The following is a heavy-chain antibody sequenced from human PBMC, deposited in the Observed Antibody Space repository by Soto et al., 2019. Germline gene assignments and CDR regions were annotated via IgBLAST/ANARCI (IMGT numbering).Heavy chain of an antibody. D-gene: IGHD3-16*01. CDR3: ARLRPFRGFIPP. Sequence: SGPTLVNPTQTLTLTCTFSGFSLSTSGVGVGWIRQPPGKALEWLALIYWNDDKRYSPSLKSRLTITKDTSKNQVVLTMTNMDPVETATYCRARLRPFRGFIPPWDRGTLVTV. V-gene: IGHV2-5*01. CDR2: IYWNDDK. CDR1: GFSLSTSGVG. J-gene: IGHJ5*02.